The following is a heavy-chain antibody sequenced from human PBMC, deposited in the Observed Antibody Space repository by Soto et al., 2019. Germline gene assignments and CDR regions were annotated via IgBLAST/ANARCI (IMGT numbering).Heavy chain of an antibody. CDR2: IHDSGST. V-gene: IGHV4-4*02. Sequence: PSETLSLTCAVSGASIGTSNWWSWVRQSPGKGLEWIGEIHDSGSTYYNPSLKSRVTISVDRSKNQFSLKLSSVTAADTAVYYCARGGVDYYDSSGYYFSPYYFDYWGQGTLVTVSS. J-gene: IGHJ4*02. D-gene: IGHD3-22*01. CDR1: GASIGTSNW. CDR3: ARGGVDYYDSSGYYFSPYYFDY.